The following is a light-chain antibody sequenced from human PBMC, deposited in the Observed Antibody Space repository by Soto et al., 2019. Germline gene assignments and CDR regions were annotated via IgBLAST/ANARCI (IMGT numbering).Light chain of an antibody. CDR2: DAS. CDR1: QSIATW. Sequence: DIQVTQSPSTLSASVGDRVTMTCGASQSIATWLAWYQQKPGKAPKLLIFDASTLESGVPSRFSGGGSGTDFTLTISSLQPDDFATYYCQQYSDSSGAFGQGTKVHIK. CDR3: QQYSDSSGA. V-gene: IGKV1-5*01. J-gene: IGKJ1*01.